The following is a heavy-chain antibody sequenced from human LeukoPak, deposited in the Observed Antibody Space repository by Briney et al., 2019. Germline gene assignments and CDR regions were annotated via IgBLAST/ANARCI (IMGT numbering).Heavy chain of an antibody. V-gene: IGHV3-15*01. CDR3: ITDGWIQVWFFHY. CDR1: GLPFNKAW. CDR2: IKSISDGGTT. Sequence: GGSLRLSCAASGLPFNKAWMSWVRQAPGKGLEWVGRIKSISDGGTTDYAAPVKGRFTISRDDSKNTLYLQMNSLKTEDTGVYHCITDGWIQVWFFHYWGQGALVTVSS. D-gene: IGHD5-18*01. J-gene: IGHJ4*02.